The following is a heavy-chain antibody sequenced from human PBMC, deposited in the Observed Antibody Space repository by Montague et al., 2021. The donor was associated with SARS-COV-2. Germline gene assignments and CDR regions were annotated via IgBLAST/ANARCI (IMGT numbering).Heavy chain of an antibody. D-gene: IGHD3-9*01. CDR1: GYSLTELP. CDR2: VDPEDGKT. V-gene: IGHV1-24*01. CDR3: ARHIRGYFDWLLMYGMDV. J-gene: IGHJ6*02. Sequence: SVKVSCKVSGYSLTELPMHWVRQAPGKGLEWMGGVDPEDGKTIYAQNFQGRLTIAEDTSADTAYMELSSLRSDDTAVYYCARHIRGYFDWLLMYGMDVWGQGTTVTVSS.